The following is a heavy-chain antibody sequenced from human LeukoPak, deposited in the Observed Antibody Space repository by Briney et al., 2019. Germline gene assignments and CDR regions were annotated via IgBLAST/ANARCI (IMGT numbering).Heavy chain of an antibody. Sequence: GGSLRLSCGASGFTFDDYGMSWVRQAPGKGLEWVSYISSSGSTIYYADSVKGRFTISRDNSKNTLYLQMNSLRPEDTAMYYCAKDSRGPYDILTGPYYHMDVWGKGTTVTISS. V-gene: IGHV3-48*01. J-gene: IGHJ6*03. CDR2: ISSSGSTI. D-gene: IGHD3-9*01. CDR3: AKDSRGPYDILTGPYYHMDV. CDR1: GFTFDDYG.